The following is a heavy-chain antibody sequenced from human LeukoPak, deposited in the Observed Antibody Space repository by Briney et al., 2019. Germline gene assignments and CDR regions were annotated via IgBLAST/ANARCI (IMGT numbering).Heavy chain of an antibody. CDR3: AREMATSGYYYYYMDV. Sequence: SETLSLTCTVSGGSISSSSYYWGWIRQPPGKGLEWIGSIYYSGSTYYNPSLKSRVTISVDTSKNQFSLKLSSVTAADTAVYYCAREMATSGYYYYYMDVWGKGTTVTVSS. V-gene: IGHV4-39*07. CDR2: IYYSGST. CDR1: GGSISSSSYY. J-gene: IGHJ6*03. D-gene: IGHD5-24*01.